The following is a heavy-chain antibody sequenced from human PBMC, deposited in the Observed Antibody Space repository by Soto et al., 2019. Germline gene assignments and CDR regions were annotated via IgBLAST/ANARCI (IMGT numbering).Heavy chain of an antibody. CDR3: ARKKIAVAGPDY. V-gene: IGHV4-39*07. J-gene: IGHJ4*02. CDR2: ISYSGDT. Sequence: PSETLSLTCSVSGDSISGTNYFWGWIRQPPGEGLEWIGTISYSGDTYYNPSLENRVTISVDTSKNQFSLKLSSVTAADTAVYYCARKKIAVAGPDYWGQGTLVTVSS. D-gene: IGHD6-19*01. CDR1: GDSISGTNYF.